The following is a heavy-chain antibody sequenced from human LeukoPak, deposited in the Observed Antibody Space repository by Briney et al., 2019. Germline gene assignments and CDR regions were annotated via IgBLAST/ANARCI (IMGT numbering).Heavy chain of an antibody. Sequence: SVKVSCKASGYTFTSYAMNWVRQAPGQGLEWMGGIIPIFGTANYAQKFQGRVTITADKSTSTAYMGLSSLRSEDTAVYYCARAGLPPDMVRGVQNWSYYYYYMDVWGKGTTVTVSS. CDR1: GYTFTSYA. J-gene: IGHJ6*03. CDR3: ARAGLPPDMVRGVQNWSYYYYYMDV. D-gene: IGHD3-10*01. V-gene: IGHV1-69*06. CDR2: IIPIFGTA.